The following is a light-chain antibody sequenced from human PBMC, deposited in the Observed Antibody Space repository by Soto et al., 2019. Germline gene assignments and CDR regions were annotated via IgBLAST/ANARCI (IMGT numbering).Light chain of an antibody. V-gene: IGLV2-14*01. J-gene: IGLJ1*01. CDR3: SSYTTSSTRV. Sequence: QSVLTQPASVSGSPGQWITISCTGTSSDVGGYNYVSWYQQHPGKAPKLMIYEVSNRPSGVSNRFSASKSGNTASLTISGLQTEDEADYYCSSYTTSSTRVFGTGTKVTVL. CDR1: SSDVGGYNY. CDR2: EVS.